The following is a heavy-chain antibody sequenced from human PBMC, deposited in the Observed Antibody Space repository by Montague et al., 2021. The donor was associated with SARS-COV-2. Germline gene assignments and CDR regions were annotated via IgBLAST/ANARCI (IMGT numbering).Heavy chain of an antibody. D-gene: IGHD3-16*01. CDR2: ISPTGST. V-gene: IGHV4-34*01. CDR3: VGAPNEYYFDY. J-gene: IGHJ4*02. CDR1: GGSFSRYF. Sequence: SETLSLTCDVYGGSFSRYFWSWIRQPPGRGPELIGHISPTGSTRYSPSLDSRVTISLDTSKSRLSLGLTSVTVADTSIYFCVGAPNEYYFDYWGQGTPVSVSS.